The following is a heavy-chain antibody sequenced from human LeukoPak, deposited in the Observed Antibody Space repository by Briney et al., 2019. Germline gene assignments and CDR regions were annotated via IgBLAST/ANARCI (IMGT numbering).Heavy chain of an antibody. CDR3: ARESWAYCSSTSCYVNYYYYMDV. CDR1: GFTFSGYT. CDR2: ISNISTYI. V-gene: IGHV3-21*01. D-gene: IGHD2-2*01. Sequence: PGGSLRLSCAASGFTFSGYTMTWVRQAPGKGLEWVSSISNISTYIYYADSVKGRFTISRDNAKNSLYLQMNSLRAEDTAVYYCARESWAYCSSTSCYVNYYYYMDVWGKGTTVTVSS. J-gene: IGHJ6*03.